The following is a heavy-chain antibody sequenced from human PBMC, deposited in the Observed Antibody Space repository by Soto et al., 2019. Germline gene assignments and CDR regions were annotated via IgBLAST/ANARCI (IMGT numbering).Heavy chain of an antibody. D-gene: IGHD2-15*01. Sequence: EVQLVQSGAEVKKPGATVKISCKVSGYTFTDYYMHWVQQAPGKGLEWMGLVDPEDGETIYAEKFQGRVTITADTSTDTAYMELSSLRSEDTAVYYCATGGGTGRYCSGGSCYPHTFLRYYYGMDVWGQGTTVTVSS. CDR3: ATGGGTGRYCSGGSCYPHTFLRYYYGMDV. J-gene: IGHJ6*02. V-gene: IGHV1-69-2*01. CDR1: GYTFTDYY. CDR2: VDPEDGET.